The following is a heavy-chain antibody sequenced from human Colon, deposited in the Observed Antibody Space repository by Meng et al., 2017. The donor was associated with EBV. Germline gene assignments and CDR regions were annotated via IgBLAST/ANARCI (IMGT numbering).Heavy chain of an antibody. D-gene: IGHD2-21*02. CDR3: ARVGAYCGGDCYHPR. J-gene: IGHJ4*02. CDR2: FYRGGST. CDR1: VGPPSSGIW. Sequence: QGPGPGSVRPSGTRSRTCAASVGPPSSGIWWCWVRKPPGKGLGWIGEFYRGGSTNYNPSHKSRVTISVDESMNQFSLRLSSVTAADTAVYYCARVGAYCGGDCYHPRWGQGTLVTVSS. V-gene: IGHV4-4*02.